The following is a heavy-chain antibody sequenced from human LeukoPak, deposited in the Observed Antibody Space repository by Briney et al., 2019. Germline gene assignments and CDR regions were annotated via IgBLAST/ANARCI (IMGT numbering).Heavy chain of an antibody. V-gene: IGHV4-38-2*02. CDR3: TRDLGNWLIDY. D-gene: IGHD4-23*01. CDR2: ISHSGTT. J-gene: IGHJ4*02. Sequence: ESLRLSCAASGFTFSFYSMNWVRQPPGKGLELLGPISHSGTTYYNPSLKSRVTISTDTSKNNSSLKLTSVTAADTAIYYCTRDLGNWLIDYWGQRTLVTVSS. CDR1: GFTFSFYS.